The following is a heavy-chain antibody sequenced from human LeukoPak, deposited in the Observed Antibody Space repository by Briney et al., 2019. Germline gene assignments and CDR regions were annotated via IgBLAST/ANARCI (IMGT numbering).Heavy chain of an antibody. J-gene: IGHJ4*02. CDR1: GGTFSSYA. Sequence: ASVKVSCKASGGTFSSYAISWVRQAPGKGLEWMGGIIPIFGTANYAQKFQGRVTITADESTSTAYMELSSLGSEDTAVYYCARDVGIAAAGTRGYFDYWGQGTLVTVSS. CDR3: ARDVGIAAAGTRGYFDY. V-gene: IGHV1-69*13. D-gene: IGHD6-13*01. CDR2: IIPIFGTA.